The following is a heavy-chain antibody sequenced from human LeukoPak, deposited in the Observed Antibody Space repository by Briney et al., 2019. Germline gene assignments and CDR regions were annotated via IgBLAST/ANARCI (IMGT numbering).Heavy chain of an antibody. CDR3: ASSREYSSSWYHYFHY. CDR2: INHSGGT. Sequence: SETMSLTCTVYGGSFSAYYWSWNRQPPGKGLEWIGEINHSGGTNYNPSLKSRVTVSVDTSKNQSSLKLNSVTAADTAVYYCASSREYSSSWYHYFHYWGQGTMVTVSS. V-gene: IGHV4-34*01. CDR1: GGSFSAYY. D-gene: IGHD6-13*01. J-gene: IGHJ4*02.